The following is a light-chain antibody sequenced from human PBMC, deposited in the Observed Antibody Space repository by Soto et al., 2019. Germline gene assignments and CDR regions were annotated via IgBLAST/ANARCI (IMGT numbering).Light chain of an antibody. Sequence: QSALTQPASVSGSPGQSITISCTGTSSDVGGYNYVSWYQQYPGKAPKLMIYEVSNRPSGVSNRFSGSKSGNTASLTISGLQAEDEADYYCAVWDDNLRGLFGGGTKVTVL. V-gene: IGLV2-14*01. CDR2: EVS. J-gene: IGLJ2*01. CDR1: SSDVGGYNY. CDR3: AVWDDNLRGL.